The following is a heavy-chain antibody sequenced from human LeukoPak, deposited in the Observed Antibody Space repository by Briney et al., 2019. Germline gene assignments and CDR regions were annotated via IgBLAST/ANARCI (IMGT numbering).Heavy chain of an antibody. CDR1: GFTVSSNY. Sequence: PGGSLRPSCAASGFTVSSNYMSWVRQALGKGLEWVSVIYSGGSAYYADSVKGRFTISRHNSKNTLYLQMNSLRAEDTAVYYCARGFAFDYWGQGTLVTVSS. CDR2: IYSGGSA. V-gene: IGHV3-53*04. J-gene: IGHJ4*02. D-gene: IGHD3-10*01. CDR3: ARGFAFDY.